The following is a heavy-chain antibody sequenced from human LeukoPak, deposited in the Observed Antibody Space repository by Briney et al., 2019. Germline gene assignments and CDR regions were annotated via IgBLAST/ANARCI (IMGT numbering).Heavy chain of an antibody. CDR1: GYTFTSYA. CDR2: INAGNGNT. D-gene: IGHD3-10*01. V-gene: IGHV1-3*03. CDR3: ARGHGSGSYRDLDYYYYMDV. J-gene: IGHJ6*03. Sequence: ASVKVSCKASGYTFTSYAMHWVRQAPGQRLEWMGWINAGNGNTKYSQEFQGRVTITRDTSASTAYMELSSLRSEDMAVYYCARGHGSGSYRDLDYYYYMDVWGKGTTVTVSS.